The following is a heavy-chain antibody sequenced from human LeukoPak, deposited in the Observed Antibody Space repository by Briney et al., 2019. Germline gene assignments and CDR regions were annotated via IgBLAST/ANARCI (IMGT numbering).Heavy chain of an antibody. J-gene: IGHJ4*02. CDR1: GFTFTTYS. Sequence: GVSLRLSCAASGFTFTTYSMNWVRQAPGKGLEWVSSITSSSTSMYYADSVKGRFTISRDNAKNSLYLQMNSLRAEDTAVYYCARTYYDILTGYNPYFDYWGQGTLVTVSS. CDR2: ITSSSTSM. D-gene: IGHD3-9*01. CDR3: ARTYYDILTGYNPYFDY. V-gene: IGHV3-21*01.